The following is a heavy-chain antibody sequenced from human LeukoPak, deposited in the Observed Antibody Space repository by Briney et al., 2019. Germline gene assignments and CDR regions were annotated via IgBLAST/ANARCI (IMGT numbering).Heavy chain of an antibody. Sequence: GGSLRLSCAASGFTFSSYAMTWVRQAPGKGLEWVSALSPGGGSTYYADSVRGRFTISRDNSKNALYLQLNSLRAEDTAVYYCAKPTTFYHLYGVDVWGQGTTVTVSS. J-gene: IGHJ6*02. CDR1: GFTFSSYA. CDR2: LSPGGGST. V-gene: IGHV3-23*01. CDR3: AKPTTFYHLYGVDV. D-gene: IGHD3-3*02.